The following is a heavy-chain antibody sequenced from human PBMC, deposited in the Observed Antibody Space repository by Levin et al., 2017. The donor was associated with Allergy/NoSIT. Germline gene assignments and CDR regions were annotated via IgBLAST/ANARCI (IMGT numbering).Heavy chain of an antibody. J-gene: IGHJ4*02. D-gene: IGHD5-12*01. CDR2: ISGYGGGT. V-gene: IGHV3-23*01. CDR1: GFTFRSYA. Sequence: LSLTCAASGFTFRSYAMSWVRQAPGKGLEWVSSISGYGGGTDYADSVKGRFTISRDNSKNTLYLQMNSLRADDTAVYYCAKGGYSGYAFDYWGQGTLVTVSS. CDR3: AKGGYSGYAFDY.